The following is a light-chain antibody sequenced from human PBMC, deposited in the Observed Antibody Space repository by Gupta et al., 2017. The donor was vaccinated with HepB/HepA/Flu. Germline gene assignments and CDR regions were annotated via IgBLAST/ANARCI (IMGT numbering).Light chain of an antibody. CDR1: QSVSSN. Sequence: EIVLTQSPATLSVSPGERATLSCRASQSVSSNLAWYQQKPGQAPRLLIYGASTRATGIPARFSGSGSGTEFTLTISSPQSEDFAVYYCQQYDNWPLNFGGGTKVQIK. CDR3: QQYDNWPLN. CDR2: GAS. V-gene: IGKV3-15*01. J-gene: IGKJ4*01.